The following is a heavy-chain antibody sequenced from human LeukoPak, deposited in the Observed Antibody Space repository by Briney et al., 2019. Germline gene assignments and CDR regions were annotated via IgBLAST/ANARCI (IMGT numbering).Heavy chain of an antibody. D-gene: IGHD6-19*01. CDR1: GFTFSSYS. CDR3: ARGEVAVAGT. V-gene: IGHV3-21*01. J-gene: IGHJ4*02. Sequence: SGGSLRLSCAASGFTFSSYSMNWVRQAPGKGLEWVSSISSSSSYIYYADSVKGRFTISRDNAKNSLYLQMNSLRAEDTAVYYCARGEVAVAGTWGQGTLVTVSS. CDR2: ISSSSSYI.